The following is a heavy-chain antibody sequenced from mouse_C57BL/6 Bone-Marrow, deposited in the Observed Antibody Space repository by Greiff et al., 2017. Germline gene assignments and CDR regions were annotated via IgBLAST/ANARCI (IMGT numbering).Heavy chain of an antibody. CDR2: ISSGGSYT. V-gene: IGHV5-6*02. J-gene: IGHJ3*01. D-gene: IGHD2-4*01. CDR1: GFTFSSYG. CDR3: ARHRGYDYDPFAY. Sequence: DVKLVESGGDLVKPGGSLKLSCAASGFTFSSYGMSWVRQTPDKRLEWVATISSGGSYTYYPDSVKGRFTISRDNAKNTLYLQMSSLKSEDTAMYYCARHRGYDYDPFAYWGQGTLVTVSA.